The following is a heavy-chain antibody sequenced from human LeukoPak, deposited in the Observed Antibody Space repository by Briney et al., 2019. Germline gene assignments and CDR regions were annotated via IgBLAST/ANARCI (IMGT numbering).Heavy chain of an antibody. J-gene: IGHJ4*02. CDR1: GFNVTNNY. CDR3: AREGYDSSGYYSYYFDY. D-gene: IGHD3-22*01. CDR2: IYRGGST. Sequence: GGSLRLSCAASGFNVTNNYMSWVRQAPGKGLEWVSVIYRGGSTYYADSVKGRFTISRDNAKNSLYLQMNSLRAEDTAVYYCAREGYDSSGYYSYYFDYWGQGTLVTVSS. V-gene: IGHV3-53*01.